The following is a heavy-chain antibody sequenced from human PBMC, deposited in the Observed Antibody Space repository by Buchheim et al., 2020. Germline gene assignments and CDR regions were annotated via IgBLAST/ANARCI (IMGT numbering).Heavy chain of an antibody. CDR3: ARLERAIVVVIPLWYFDL. D-gene: IGHD3-22*01. V-gene: IGHV4-34*01. Sequence: QVQLQQWGAGLLKPSETLSLTCAVYGGSFSGYYWSWIRQPPGKGLEWIGEINHSGSTNYNPSLKSRVTISVDTSKNQFSLKLSSVTAADTAVYYCARLERAIVVVIPLWYFDLWGRGTL. CDR1: GGSFSGYY. CDR2: INHSGST. J-gene: IGHJ2*01.